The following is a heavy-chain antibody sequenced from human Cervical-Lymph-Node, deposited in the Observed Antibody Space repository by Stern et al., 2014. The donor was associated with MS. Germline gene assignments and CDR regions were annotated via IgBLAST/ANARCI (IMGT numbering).Heavy chain of an antibody. CDR3: ASAYRSSHYYFDY. CDR1: GFSFSRYA. Sequence: VQLVQSGGGVVQPGRSLRLSCAASGFSFSRYAMHWVRQAPGKGLEWVALIWYDGSNPYYADTVTGRFTIPRDNFKNTLYLQMNSLRAEDTAVYYCASAYRSSHYYFDYWGQGTLVTVSS. J-gene: IGHJ4*02. D-gene: IGHD6-13*01. V-gene: IGHV3-33*01. CDR2: IWYDGSNP.